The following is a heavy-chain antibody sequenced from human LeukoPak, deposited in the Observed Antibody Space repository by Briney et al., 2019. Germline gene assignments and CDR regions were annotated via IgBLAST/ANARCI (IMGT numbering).Heavy chain of an antibody. Sequence: SETLSLTCAVSGYSISSGYYWGWIRQPPGKGLEWIGSIYHSGSTYYNPSLKGRVTISVDTSKNQFSLKLSSVTAADTAVYYCARHLDGVDYWGQGTLVTVSS. CDR3: ARHLDGVDY. J-gene: IGHJ4*02. CDR1: GYSISSGYY. V-gene: IGHV4-38-2*01. CDR2: IYHSGST.